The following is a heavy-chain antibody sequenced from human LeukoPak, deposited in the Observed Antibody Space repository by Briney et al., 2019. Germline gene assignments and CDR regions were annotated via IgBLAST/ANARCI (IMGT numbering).Heavy chain of an antibody. D-gene: IGHD3-10*01. CDR1: GFTFSSYS. CDR3: ARDQYYGSGKAVVVAFDI. Sequence: PSGGSLRLSCAASGFTFSSYSMNWVRQAPGKGLEWVSYISSSSSTIYCADSVKGRFTISRDNAKNSLYLQMNSLRAEDTAVYHCARDQYYGSGKAVVVAFDIWAKGQWSPSLQ. J-gene: IGHJ3*02. CDR2: ISSSSSTI. V-gene: IGHV3-48*04.